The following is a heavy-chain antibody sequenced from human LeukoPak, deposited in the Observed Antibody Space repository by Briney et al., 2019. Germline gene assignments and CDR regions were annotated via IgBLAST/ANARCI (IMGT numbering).Heavy chain of an antibody. D-gene: IGHD3-22*01. CDR1: GSTFSSYA. J-gene: IGHJ5*02. V-gene: IGHV3-23*01. CDR2: ISGSGGST. CDR3: ANIYYDSSGYFP. Sequence: PGGSLRLSCAASGSTFSSYAMSWVRQAPGKGLEWVSAISGSGGSTYYAGSVKGRFTISRDNSKNTLYLQMNSLRAEDTAVYYCANIYYDSSGYFPWGQGTLVTVSS.